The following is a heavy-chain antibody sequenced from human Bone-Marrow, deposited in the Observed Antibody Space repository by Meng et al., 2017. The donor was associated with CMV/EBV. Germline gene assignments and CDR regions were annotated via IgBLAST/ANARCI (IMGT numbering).Heavy chain of an antibody. D-gene: IGHD1-7*01. CDR2: IYYSGST. CDR1: GGSISSYY. Sequence: SETLSLTCTVSGGSISSYYWSWIRQPPGKGLEWIGYIYYSGSTNYNPSLKSRVTISVDTSKNQFSLKLSSVTAADTVVYYCARGPLYNWNYDAFDIWGQGTMVTVSS. CDR3: ARGPLYNWNYDAFDI. V-gene: IGHV4-59*01. J-gene: IGHJ3*02.